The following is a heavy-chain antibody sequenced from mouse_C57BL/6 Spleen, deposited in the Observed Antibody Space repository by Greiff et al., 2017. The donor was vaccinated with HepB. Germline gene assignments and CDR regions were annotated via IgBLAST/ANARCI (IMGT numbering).Heavy chain of an antibody. V-gene: IGHV2-2*01. CDR3: ASRSTMVTTEIRYYAMDY. D-gene: IGHD2-2*01. CDR2: IWSGGST. Sequence: VQLQESGPGLVQPSQSLSITCTVSGFSLTSYGVHWVRQSPGKGLEWLGVIWSGGSTDYNAAFISRLSISKDNSKSQVFFKMNSLQADDTAIYYCASRSTMVTTEIRYYAMDYWGQGTSVTVSS. CDR1: GFSLTSYG. J-gene: IGHJ4*01.